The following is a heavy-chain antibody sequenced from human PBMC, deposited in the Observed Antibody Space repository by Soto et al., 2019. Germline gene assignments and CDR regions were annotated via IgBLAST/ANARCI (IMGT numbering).Heavy chain of an antibody. V-gene: IGHV3-23*01. CDR1: GFTFSSYA. D-gene: IGHD3-16*02. Sequence: GGSLRLSCAASGFTFSSYAMSWVRQAPGKGLEWVSAISGSGGSTYYVDSVKGRFTISRDNSKNTLYLQMNSLRAEDTAVYYCTTDSYITIVIIRFDYWGHGTLVTVSS. J-gene: IGHJ4*01. CDR3: TTDSYITIVIIRFDY. CDR2: ISGSGGST.